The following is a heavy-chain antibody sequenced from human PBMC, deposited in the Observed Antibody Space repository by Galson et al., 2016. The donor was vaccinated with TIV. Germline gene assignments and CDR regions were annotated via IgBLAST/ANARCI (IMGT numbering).Heavy chain of an antibody. CDR2: IKQDGSVK. D-gene: IGHD6-25*01. J-gene: IGHJ4*02. V-gene: IGHV3-7*03. Sequence: SLRLSCAASGFTFSSHWMIWFRQAPGKGPEWVANIKQDGSVKYYVDSVKGRFTISRDNAKNSVYLQMNSLRAEDTAVYYCARGGIAPGEYWGQGILVTVSS. CDR1: GFTFSSHW. CDR3: ARGGIAPGEY.